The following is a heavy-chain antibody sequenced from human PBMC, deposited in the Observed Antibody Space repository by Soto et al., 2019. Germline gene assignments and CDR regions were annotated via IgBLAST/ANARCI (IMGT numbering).Heavy chain of an antibody. Sequence: EVQLVESGGGLVQPGRSLRVSCAASGFTFGDYGMSWVRQAPGKGLEWVGFIRSKTNGGTTEYAATVKGRFTISRDDSRGIAYLPMNRLKTEDTAVYYCTRPIAVFGVAIRYLDYWGQGTLVTVSS. J-gene: IGHJ4*02. CDR3: TRPIAVFGVAIRYLDY. CDR2: IRSKTNGGTT. D-gene: IGHD3-3*01. V-gene: IGHV3-49*04. CDR1: GFTFGDYG.